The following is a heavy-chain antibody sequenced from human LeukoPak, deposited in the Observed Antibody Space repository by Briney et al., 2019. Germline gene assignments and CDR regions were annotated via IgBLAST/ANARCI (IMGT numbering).Heavy chain of an antibody. CDR2: IYSGGST. CDR3: ARGTVTMVDY. CDR1: GFTVSSNY. V-gene: IGHV3-66*01. D-gene: IGHD3-10*01. J-gene: IGHJ4*02. Sequence: GGSLRLSCAASGFTVSSNYMSWVRQAPGRGLEWVSVIYSGGSTYYADSVKGRFTISRDNSKNTLFLQMNSLRAGDTGVYYCARGTVTMVDYWGQGTLVTVSS.